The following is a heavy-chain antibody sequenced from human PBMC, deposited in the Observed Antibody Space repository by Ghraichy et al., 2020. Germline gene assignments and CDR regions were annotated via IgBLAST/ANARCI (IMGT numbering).Heavy chain of an antibody. D-gene: IGHD6-13*01. CDR1: GGSVNSGYYD. CDR3: ARGAYRSTWYSPGYFQY. CDR2: IFDSGST. V-gene: IGHV4-61*01. Sequence: SQTLSLTCTVSGGSVNSGYYDWSWIRQPPGKGLEWIGCIFDSGSTNYNPSLKSRVTISVDTSKNQFSLKLSSVTAADTAVYYCARGAYRSTWYSPGYFQYWGQGSLVTVSS. J-gene: IGHJ1*01.